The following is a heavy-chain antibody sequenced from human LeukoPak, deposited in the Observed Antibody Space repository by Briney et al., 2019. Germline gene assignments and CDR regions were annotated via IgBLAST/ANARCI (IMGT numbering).Heavy chain of an antibody. Sequence: GGSLRLSCAVSGFSVSGYWMTWVRQAPGKGLEWVANIKQDGSEKNYVDSVKGRFTISRDNAENSLFLQMDSLRVEDTVVYYCAREWQGGIAAAGTRIEGDYWGQGTLVAVSS. CDR3: AREWQGGIAAAGTRIEGDY. V-gene: IGHV3-7*01. CDR2: IKQDGSEK. D-gene: IGHD6-13*01. CDR1: GFSVSGYW. J-gene: IGHJ4*02.